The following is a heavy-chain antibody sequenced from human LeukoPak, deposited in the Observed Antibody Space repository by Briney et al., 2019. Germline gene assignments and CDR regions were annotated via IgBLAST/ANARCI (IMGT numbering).Heavy chain of an antibody. D-gene: IGHD3-22*01. CDR2: INHSGGT. J-gene: IGHJ4*02. Sequence: SETLSLTCAVYGGSFSGYYWSWIRQPPGKGLEWIGEINHSGGTNYNPSLKSRVTISVDTSKNQFSLKLSSVTAADTAVYYCARGAYYYDSSGYPPDYWGQGTLVTVSS. V-gene: IGHV4-34*01. CDR1: GGSFSGYY. CDR3: ARGAYYYDSSGYPPDY.